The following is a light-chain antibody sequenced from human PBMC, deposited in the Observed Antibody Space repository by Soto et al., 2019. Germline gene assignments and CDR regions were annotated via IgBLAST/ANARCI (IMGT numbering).Light chain of an antibody. CDR2: GVS. J-gene: IGLJ3*02. Sequence: QSALTQPASVSGSPGQSITISCTGTGSDIGNYNYVSWYQQHPGKAPKFMIYGVSNRPSGVSNRFSGSKSGNAASLTISGLQAEDEADYYCSSYTSYTTLGVFGGGTQLTVL. CDR1: GSDIGNYNY. CDR3: SSYTSYTTLGV. V-gene: IGLV2-14*01.